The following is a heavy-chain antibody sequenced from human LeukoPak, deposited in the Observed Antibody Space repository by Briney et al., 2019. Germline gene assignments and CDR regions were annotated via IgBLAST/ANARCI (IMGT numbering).Heavy chain of an antibody. Sequence: GASVTVSCKASGYTFTGYYMHWVRQAPGQGLEWMGWINPNSGGTNYAQKFQGRVTMTRDTSISTAYMELSRLRSDDTAVYYCARDSYYDFWSGYSGFDYWGQGTLVTVSS. CDR2: INPNSGGT. CDR3: ARDSYYDFWSGYSGFDY. V-gene: IGHV1-2*02. CDR1: GYTFTGYY. D-gene: IGHD3-3*01. J-gene: IGHJ4*02.